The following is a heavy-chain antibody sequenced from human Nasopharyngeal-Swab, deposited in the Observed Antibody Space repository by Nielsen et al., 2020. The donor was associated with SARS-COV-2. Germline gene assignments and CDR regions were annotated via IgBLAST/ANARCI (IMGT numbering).Heavy chain of an antibody. J-gene: IGHJ4*02. Sequence: GGSLRLSCAASGFVFSGSAIHWVRQASGKGLEWVGRIGDKDHNYATTYGASVKGRFTISRDDSKNTVFLHMDSLRTEDTALYYCTTDYYFDYWGQGTLVTVSS. CDR2: IGDKDHNYAT. CDR1: GFVFSGSA. V-gene: IGHV3-73*01. CDR3: TTDYYFDY.